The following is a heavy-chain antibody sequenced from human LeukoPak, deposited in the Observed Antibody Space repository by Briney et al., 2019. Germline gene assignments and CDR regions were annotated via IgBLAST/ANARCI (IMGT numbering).Heavy chain of an antibody. CDR3: ASSDWATDLFDY. CDR2: IYYSGST. Sequence: SETLSLTCTVSGGSISSSSYYWGCIRQPPGKGLEWIGSIYYSGSTYYNPSLKSRVTISVDTSKNKFSLKLRSVTAADKAVYYCASSDWATDLFDYWGQGTLVTVSS. CDR1: GGSISSSSYY. V-gene: IGHV4-39*07. J-gene: IGHJ4*02. D-gene: IGHD3-9*01.